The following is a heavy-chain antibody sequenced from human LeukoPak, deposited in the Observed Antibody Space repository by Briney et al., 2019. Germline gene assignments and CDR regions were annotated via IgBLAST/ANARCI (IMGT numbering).Heavy chain of an antibody. CDR1: GYTFTSYD. J-gene: IGHJ4*02. V-gene: IGHV1-8*01. CDR3: ARGPPNWGYVY. Sequence: ASVKVSCKASGYTFTSYDFNWVRQATGQRPEWMGWMSPNSGDTGYAQKFQDRVTMTRNTSISTAYMELSSLRSDDTAVYYCARGPPNWGYVYWGPGTLVTVSS. D-gene: IGHD7-27*01. CDR2: MSPNSGDT.